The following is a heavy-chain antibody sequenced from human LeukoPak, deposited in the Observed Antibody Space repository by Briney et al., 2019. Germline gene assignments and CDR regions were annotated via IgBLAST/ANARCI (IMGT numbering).Heavy chain of an antibody. CDR3: ARGGIPGYSSGWYHADY. J-gene: IGHJ4*02. CDR2: ISAYNGNT. V-gene: IGHV1-18*01. D-gene: IGHD6-19*01. Sequence: ASVKVSCKASGYTFTSYGISWVRQAPGQGLEWMGWISAYNGNTNYAQKLQGRVTMTTDTSTSTAYMELRSLRSDDTAVYYCARGGIPGYSSGWYHADYWGQGTLVTVSS. CDR1: GYTFTSYG.